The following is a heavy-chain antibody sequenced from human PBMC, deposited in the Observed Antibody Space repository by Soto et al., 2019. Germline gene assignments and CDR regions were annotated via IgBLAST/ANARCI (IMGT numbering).Heavy chain of an antibody. CDR3: ARAFRQWLAFTNDAFDI. J-gene: IGHJ3*02. CDR1: GYTFASHD. V-gene: IGHV1-18*01. D-gene: IGHD6-19*01. Sequence: ASVKVSCKASGYTFASHDISWVRQAPGQGLEWLGWISTYNANTNYAQKIQGRVTMTTDTFTSTAYMELRSLRSDDTAVYYCARAFRQWLAFTNDAFDIWGQGTMVTVSS. CDR2: ISTYNANT.